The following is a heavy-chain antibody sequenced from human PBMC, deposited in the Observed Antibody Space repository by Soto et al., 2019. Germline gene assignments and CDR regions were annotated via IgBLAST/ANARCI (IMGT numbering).Heavy chain of an antibody. CDR2: ISYDGSNK. V-gene: IGHV3-30*18. CDR1: GFTFSSYG. J-gene: IGHJ6*02. D-gene: IGHD6-19*01. CDR3: AKDILALPAVQYYYYYCMDV. Sequence: QVQLVESGGGVVQPGRSLRLSCAASGFTFSSYGMHWVRQAPGQGLEWVAVISYDGSNKYYADSVKGRLTISRDNSKNTRYLQIHGRGAEDTAVYYSAKDILALPAVQYYYYYCMDVWGQGTTVTVSS.